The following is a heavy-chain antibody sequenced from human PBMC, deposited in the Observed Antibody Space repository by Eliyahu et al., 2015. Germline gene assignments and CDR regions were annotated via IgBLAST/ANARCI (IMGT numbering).Heavy chain of an antibody. D-gene: IGHD3-22*01. CDR1: GFSLSTSXVG. V-gene: IGHV2-5*02. J-gene: IGHJ1*01. CDR2: IYWDDDK. Sequence: QITLKESGPTLVKPTQTLTLTCTFSGFSLSTSXVGVGWIRQPPGKALEWLALIYWDDDKRYSPSLKSRLTITKDTSKNQVVLTMTNMDPVDTATYYCAHSTYYYDSSGYQAEYFQHWGQGTLVTVSS. CDR3: AHSTYYYDSSGYQAEYFQH.